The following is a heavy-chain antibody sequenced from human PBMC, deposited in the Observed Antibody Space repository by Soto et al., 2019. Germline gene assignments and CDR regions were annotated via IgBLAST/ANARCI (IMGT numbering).Heavy chain of an antibody. CDR2: MNPNSGNT. J-gene: IGHJ6*03. Sequence: SVKVSCKTSGYTFTIYNFDWVRQATGQGHEWMGWMNPNSGNTGYAQKFQGRVTMTRNTSISTAYMELSSLRSEDTAVYYCARCSELRYFDWFSNYYYTDVWGKGTTVTVSS. V-gene: IGHV1-8*01. CDR1: GYTFTIYN. D-gene: IGHD3-9*01. CDR3: ARCSELRYFDWFSNYYYTDV.